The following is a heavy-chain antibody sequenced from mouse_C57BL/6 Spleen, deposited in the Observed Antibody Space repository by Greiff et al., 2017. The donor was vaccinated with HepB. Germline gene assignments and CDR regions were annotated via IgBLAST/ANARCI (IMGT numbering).Heavy chain of an antibody. CDR2: INYDGSST. J-gene: IGHJ1*03. V-gene: IGHV5-16*01. CDR1: GFTFSDYY. CDR3: VIFTTVVATVWYFDV. Sequence: DVMLVESEGGLVQPGSSMKLSCTASGFTFSDYYMAWVRQVPEKGLEWVANINYDGSSTYYLDSLKSRFIISRDNAKNILYLQMSSLKSEDTATYYCVIFTTVVATVWYFDVWRTGTTVTVSS. D-gene: IGHD1-1*01.